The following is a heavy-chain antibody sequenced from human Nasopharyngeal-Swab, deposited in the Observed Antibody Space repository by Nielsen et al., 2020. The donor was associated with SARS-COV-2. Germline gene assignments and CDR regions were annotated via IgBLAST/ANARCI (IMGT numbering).Heavy chain of an antibody. J-gene: IGHJ6*02. D-gene: IGHD6-13*01. V-gene: IGHV3-21*01. CDR1: GFTFSSYS. CDR3: AALHSSSWTVYYYYGMDV. Sequence: GESLKISCAASGFTFSSYSMNWVRQAPGKGLEWVSSITSSSSYIYYADSVKGRFTISRDNAKNSLFLQMNSLRAEDTAVYYCAALHSSSWTVYYYYGMDVWGQGTTVTVSS. CDR2: ITSSSSYI.